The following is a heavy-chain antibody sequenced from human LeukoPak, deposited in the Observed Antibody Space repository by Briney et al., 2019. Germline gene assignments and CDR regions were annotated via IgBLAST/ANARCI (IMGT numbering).Heavy chain of an antibody. Sequence: SETLSLTCTVSGGSINSYYWSWIRQPPGEGLEWIGHIFYSGSTSYSPSLKSRVTISVDRSKNQFSLKLNSVTAADTAVYYCARAGPWQIDPWGQGTLVTVSS. CDR1: GGSINSYY. J-gene: IGHJ5*02. D-gene: IGHD3-10*01. CDR3: ARAGPWQIDP. CDR2: IFYSGST. V-gene: IGHV4-59*01.